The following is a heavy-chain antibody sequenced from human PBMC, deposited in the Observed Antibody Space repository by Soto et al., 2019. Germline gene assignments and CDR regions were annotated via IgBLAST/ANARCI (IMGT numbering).Heavy chain of an antibody. Sequence: ASVKVSCKASGYTFTSYGISWVRQAPGQGLEWMGWISAYNGNTNYAQKLQGRVTMTTDTSTSTAYMELRSLRSDDTAVYYCARVTMVRGVILAYYGMDVWGQGTTVTVSS. J-gene: IGHJ6*02. CDR1: GYTFTSYG. D-gene: IGHD3-10*01. CDR2: ISAYNGNT. V-gene: IGHV1-18*04. CDR3: ARVTMVRGVILAYYGMDV.